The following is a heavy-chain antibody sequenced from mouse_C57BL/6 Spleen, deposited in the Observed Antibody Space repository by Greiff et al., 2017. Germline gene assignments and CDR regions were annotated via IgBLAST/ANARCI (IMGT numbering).Heavy chain of an antibody. CDR2: IDPSDSYT. Sequence: QVQLQQPGAELVKPGASVKLSCKASGYTFTSYWMQWVKQRPGQGLEWIGEIDPSDSYTNYNQKFKGKATLTVDTSSSTAYMQLSSLTSEDSAVYYCAREVITTVDFDVWGTGTTVTVSS. CDR1: GYTFTSYW. D-gene: IGHD1-1*01. V-gene: IGHV1-50*01. CDR3: AREVITTVDFDV. J-gene: IGHJ1*03.